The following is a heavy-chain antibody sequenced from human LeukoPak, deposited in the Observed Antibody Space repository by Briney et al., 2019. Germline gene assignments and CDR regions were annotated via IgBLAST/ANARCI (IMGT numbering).Heavy chain of an antibody. Sequence: GGSLRLSCAASGVTVSNNFMLWVRQAPGKGLEWVSLIYSGGDTHYADSVEGRFTISRDKSKNTLYLQMNDLRPEDTAVYYCARDPPAVAINTYGWGQGTLVTVSS. V-gene: IGHV3-66*01. CDR1: GVTVSNNF. J-gene: IGHJ4*02. D-gene: IGHD2-15*01. CDR3: ARDPPAVAINTYG. CDR2: IYSGGDT.